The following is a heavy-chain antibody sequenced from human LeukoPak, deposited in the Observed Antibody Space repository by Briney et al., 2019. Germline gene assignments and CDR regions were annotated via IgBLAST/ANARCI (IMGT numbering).Heavy chain of an antibody. D-gene: IGHD6-13*01. J-gene: IGHJ4*02. CDR2: ISSSGSTI. V-gene: IGHV3-11*01. CDR1: GFTFSDYY. Sequence: GGSLRLTCASSGFTFSDYYMSWISQAPGKGLEWVSYISSSGSTIYYADSVKGRFTISRDNAKNSLYLQMNSLRAEDTAVYYCARPIAAAGSFDYWGQGTLVTVSS. CDR3: ARPIAAAGSFDY.